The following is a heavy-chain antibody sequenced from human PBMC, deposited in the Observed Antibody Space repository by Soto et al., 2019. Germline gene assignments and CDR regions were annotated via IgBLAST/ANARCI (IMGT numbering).Heavy chain of an antibody. CDR1: GFSLTTSGVG. Sequence: QITLKESGPTLVRPTQTLTLTCTFSGFSLTTSGVGVGWIRQPPGKALEWLAVIYWDDDKRDRSSLKSRLTITKATSKNQVVLTTTNMDPVDTATYYCAHHPYYGLGSYSFDYWGQGTLVTVSS. CDR3: AHHPYYGLGSYSFDY. J-gene: IGHJ4*02. CDR2: IYWDDDK. D-gene: IGHD3-10*01. V-gene: IGHV2-5*02.